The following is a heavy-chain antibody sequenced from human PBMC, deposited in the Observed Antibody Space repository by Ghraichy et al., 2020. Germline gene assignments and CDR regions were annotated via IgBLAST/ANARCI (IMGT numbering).Heavy chain of an antibody. CDR1: GGSISSSSYY. J-gene: IGHJ4*02. CDR2: IYYSGST. CDR3: ARRKEYYDILTAFDY. V-gene: IGHV4-39*01. D-gene: IGHD3-9*01. Sequence: SETLSLTCTVSGGSISSSSYYWGWIRQPPGKGLEWIGSIYYSGSTYYNPSLKSRVTISVDTSKNQFSLKLSSVTAADTAVYYCARRKEYYDILTAFDYWGQGTLVTVSS.